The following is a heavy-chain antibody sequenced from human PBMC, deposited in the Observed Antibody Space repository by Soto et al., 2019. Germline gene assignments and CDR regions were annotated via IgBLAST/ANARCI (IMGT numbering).Heavy chain of an antibody. CDR2: ISGNGANT. D-gene: IGHD6-19*01. CDR3: AKDYGSSRYFFDY. CDR1: GFTFINYA. Sequence: GGSLRLSCAASGFTFINYAMTWVRQAPGEGLEWVSTISGNGANTHYADSVKGRFSISRDNSKNTLYIQMNSLRADDTAVYYCAKDYGSSRYFFDYWGQGALVTVSS. J-gene: IGHJ4*02. V-gene: IGHV3-23*01.